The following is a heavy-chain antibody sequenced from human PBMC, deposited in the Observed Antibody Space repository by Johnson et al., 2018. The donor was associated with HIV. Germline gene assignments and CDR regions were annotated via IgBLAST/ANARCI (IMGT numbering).Heavy chain of an antibody. V-gene: IGHV3-66*01. D-gene: IGHD4-23*01. CDR3: ASWSWGLRWSGFDI. J-gene: IGHJ3*02. CDR2: IYSGGST. Sequence: VQLVESGGGVVQPGRSLRLSCAASGFTVSSNYMSWVRQAPGKGLEWVSVIYSGGSTYYADSVKGRFTISRDNSKNTLYLQMNSLRAEDTAVYYCASWSWGLRWSGFDIWGQGTMVTVSS. CDR1: GFTVSSNY.